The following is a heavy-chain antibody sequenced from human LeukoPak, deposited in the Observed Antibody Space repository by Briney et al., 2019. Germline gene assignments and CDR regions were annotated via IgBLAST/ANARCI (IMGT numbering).Heavy chain of an antibody. Sequence: GGSPRLSCAASGFIFSDYWMHWVRQAPGKGLVWVSRINSDGRNTPYADSVKGRFTISRDNAKKTVFLQMNSLRVEDTAVYYCARGSTTGWPDYFDYWGQGILVTVSS. CDR1: GFIFSDYW. V-gene: IGHV3-74*01. CDR2: INSDGRNT. D-gene: IGHD2/OR15-2a*01. J-gene: IGHJ4*02. CDR3: ARGSTTGWPDYFDY.